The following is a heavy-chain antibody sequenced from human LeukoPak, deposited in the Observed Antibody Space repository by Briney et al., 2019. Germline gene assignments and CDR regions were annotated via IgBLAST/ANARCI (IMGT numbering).Heavy chain of an antibody. CDR3: ARVRVYFDWLSLDY. Sequence: GGSLRLSCAASGFTFSSYWMSWVRQAPGKGLEWVANIKQDGSEKYYVDSVKGRFTISRDNAKNSLYLQMNSLRAEDTAVYYCARVRVYFDWLSLDYWGQGTPVTVSS. D-gene: IGHD3-9*01. CDR2: IKQDGSEK. V-gene: IGHV3-7*01. CDR1: GFTFSSYW. J-gene: IGHJ4*02.